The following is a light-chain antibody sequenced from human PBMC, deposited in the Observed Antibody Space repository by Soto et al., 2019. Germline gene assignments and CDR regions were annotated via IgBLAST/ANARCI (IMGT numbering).Light chain of an antibody. CDR3: GTWDSSLSAVV. CDR2: DNN. CDR1: SSNIGNNY. J-gene: IGLJ3*02. V-gene: IGLV1-51*01. Sequence: QSVLTQSPSVSAAPGQKVTISCFGSSSNIGNNYVSWYQQLPGTAPKVLIYDNNKRPSGIPDRFSGSRSGTSATLGITGLQTGDEADYYCGTWDSSLSAVVFGGGTKLTVL.